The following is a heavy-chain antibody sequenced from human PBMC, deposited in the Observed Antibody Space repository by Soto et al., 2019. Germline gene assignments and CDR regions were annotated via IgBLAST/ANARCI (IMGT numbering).Heavy chain of an antibody. D-gene: IGHD3-16*02. CDR2: INSDGSST. V-gene: IGHV3-74*01. CDR1: GFTFSSYW. J-gene: IGHJ3*02. CDR3: ARVTYYDYIWGSYRYKKTDAFDI. Sequence: GGSLRLSCAASGFTFSSYWMHWVRQAPGKGLVWVSRINSDGSSTSYADSVKGRFTISRDNAKNTLYLQMNSLRAEDTAVYYCARVTYYDYIWGSYRYKKTDAFDIWGQGTMVTVSS.